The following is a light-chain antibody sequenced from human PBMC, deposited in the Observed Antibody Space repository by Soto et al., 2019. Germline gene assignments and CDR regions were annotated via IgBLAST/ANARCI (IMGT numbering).Light chain of an antibody. J-gene: IGKJ2*01. CDR1: QRITTY. CDR2: PAG. V-gene: IGKV1-39*01. CDR3: QQSYSTPYT. Sequence: IQMTQSPSSLSASVGDRVSITCRASQRITTYLNWYQQRPGKAPKLLISPAGTSQRGVPSRFIGSGSGTDFTLTITSLQPEDFATYFCQQSYSTPYTFGQGTKLEIK.